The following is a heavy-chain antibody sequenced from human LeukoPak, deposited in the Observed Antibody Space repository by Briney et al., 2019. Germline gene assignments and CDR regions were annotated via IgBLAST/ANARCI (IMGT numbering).Heavy chain of an antibody. V-gene: IGHV3-11*01. Sequence: GGSLRLSCAASGFTFSDYYMSWIRQAPGKGLEWVSYISNSGSTIYYADSVKGRFFISRDNAKNSLYLQMNSLRAEDTAVYYCARNYDSSGYYYYYFDYWGQGTLVTVSS. D-gene: IGHD3-22*01. CDR1: GFTFSDYY. CDR3: ARNYDSSGYYYYYFDY. CDR2: ISNSGSTI. J-gene: IGHJ4*02.